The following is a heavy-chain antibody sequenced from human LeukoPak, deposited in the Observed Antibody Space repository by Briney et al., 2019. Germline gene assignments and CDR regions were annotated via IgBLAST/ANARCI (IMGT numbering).Heavy chain of an antibody. D-gene: IGHD1-26*01. CDR1: GFTFSNAW. J-gene: IGHJ4*02. V-gene: IGHV3-15*01. CDR3: TLLARPHKTPYYSDY. Sequence: GGSLRLSCAASGFTFSNAWMSWVRQAPGKGLEWVGRIKSKTDGGTTDYAAPVKGRFTISRDDSKNTLYLQMNSLKTEDTAVYYCTLLARPHKTPYYSDYWGQGTLVTVSS. CDR2: IKSKTDGGTT.